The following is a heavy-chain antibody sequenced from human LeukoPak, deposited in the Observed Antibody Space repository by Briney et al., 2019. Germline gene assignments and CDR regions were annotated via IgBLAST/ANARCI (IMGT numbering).Heavy chain of an antibody. Sequence: SETLSLTCAVYGGSFSGYYWSWIRQPPGKGLEWIGEINHSGSTNYNPSLKSRVTISVDTSKNQFSLKLSSVTAADTAVYYCARGTLGIAVAGLYYYYYMDVWGKGTTVTVSS. CDR2: INHSGST. V-gene: IGHV4-34*01. J-gene: IGHJ6*03. CDR1: GGSFSGYY. CDR3: ARGTLGIAVAGLYYYYYMDV. D-gene: IGHD6-19*01.